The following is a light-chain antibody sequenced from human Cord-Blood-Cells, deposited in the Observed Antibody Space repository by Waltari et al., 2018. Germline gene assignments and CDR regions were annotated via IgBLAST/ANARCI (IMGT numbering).Light chain of an antibody. CDR3: QQSYSTPWT. CDR1: QSISSY. Sequence: DIKKTQSPSSLSASVGDRVTITFRASQSISSYLNWYQQKPGQAPKLLIYSASSLQSGVPTRFRGSGSGTDFTLTNSSLQPEDFATYYCQQSYSTPWTFGQGTKVEIK. J-gene: IGKJ1*01. CDR2: SAS. V-gene: IGKV1-39*01.